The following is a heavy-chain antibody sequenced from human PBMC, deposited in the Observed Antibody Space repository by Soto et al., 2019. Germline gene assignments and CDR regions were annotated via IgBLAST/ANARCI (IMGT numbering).Heavy chain of an antibody. CDR3: ARDNPGWGDSPNWFDP. J-gene: IGHJ5*02. Sequence: EVQLVESGGGLVQPGGSLRLSCAASGFTFSSYSMNWVRQAPGKGLEWVSYISSSSSTIYYADSVKGRFTISRDNAKNSLYLQMNSLRDEDTAEYYCARDNPGWGDSPNWFDPWGQGTLVTVSS. CDR1: GFTFSSYS. D-gene: IGHD6-19*01. V-gene: IGHV3-48*02. CDR2: ISSSSSTI.